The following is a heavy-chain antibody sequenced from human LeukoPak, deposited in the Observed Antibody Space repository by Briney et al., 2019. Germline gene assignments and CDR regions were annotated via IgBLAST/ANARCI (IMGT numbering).Heavy chain of an antibody. Sequence: GGSLRLSCAASGFTFSSYAMSLVRQAPGKGLEWVSAISGSGGSTYYADSVKGRFTISRDNSKNTLYLQMNSLRAEDTAVYYCAKDLNYYGSSGYLSWGQGTLVTVSS. CDR1: GFTFSSYA. CDR3: AKDLNYYGSSGYLS. CDR2: ISGSGGST. J-gene: IGHJ5*02. V-gene: IGHV3-23*01. D-gene: IGHD3-22*01.